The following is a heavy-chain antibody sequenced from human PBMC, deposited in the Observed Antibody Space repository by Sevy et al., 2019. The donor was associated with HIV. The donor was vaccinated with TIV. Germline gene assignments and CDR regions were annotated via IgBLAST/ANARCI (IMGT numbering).Heavy chain of an antibody. CDR1: EFTFSNYA. CDR3: ATHRRRDGYSYGAFDI. Sequence: GGSLRLSCAASEFTFSNYAQSWVRQAPGKGLEWVSAVSGSGGKTYYADSVKGRFTISRDTSNNTLFLHMNSLRAEDTAVYYCATHRRRDGYSYGAFDIWGQGTMVTVSS. CDR2: VSGSGGKT. D-gene: IGHD4-4*01. J-gene: IGHJ3*02. V-gene: IGHV3-23*01.